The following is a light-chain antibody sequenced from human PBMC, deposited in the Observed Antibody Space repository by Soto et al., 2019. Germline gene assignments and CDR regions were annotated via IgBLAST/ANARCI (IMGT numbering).Light chain of an antibody. CDR3: QSYDTSLSGWVV. Sequence: QSVLTQPASVSGAPGQRVTISCTGGSSNIGAGSDVHWYRQLPGTAPELLIYDNSNRPSGVPARFSGSKSGTSASLAITGLQADDEADYYCQSYDTSLSGWVVFGGGTKVTVL. CDR2: DNS. J-gene: IGLJ2*01. CDR1: SSNIGAGSD. V-gene: IGLV1-40*01.